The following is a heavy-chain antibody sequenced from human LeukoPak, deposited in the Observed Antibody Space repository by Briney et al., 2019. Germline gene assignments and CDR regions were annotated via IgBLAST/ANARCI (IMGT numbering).Heavy chain of an antibody. V-gene: IGHV3-74*01. CDR2: INSDGSST. Sequence: GGSLRLSCAASGFSFRSYFMHWVRQAPGKGLVWVSRINSDGSSTSYADSVKGRFTISRDNAKNTLYLQMNSLRAEDTAVYYCARNYYDSSGYYYSRAGFDYWGQGTLVTVSS. D-gene: IGHD3-22*01. CDR3: ARNYYDSSGYYYSRAGFDY. CDR1: GFSFRSYF. J-gene: IGHJ4*02.